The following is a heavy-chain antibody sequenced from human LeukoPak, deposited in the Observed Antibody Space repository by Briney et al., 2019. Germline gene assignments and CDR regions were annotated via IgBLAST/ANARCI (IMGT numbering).Heavy chain of an antibody. CDR3: AKEQYPGYFDF. Sequence: PGGSLRLSCAASGFNFSGSSMHWVRQAPGKGLEWVCFIRFDATNKYYADSVKGRFTISRDNSNNTLYLQLNNVRTEDTATYFCAKEQYPGYFDFWGQGTLVTVSA. D-gene: IGHD1-14*01. CDR1: GFNFSGSS. V-gene: IGHV3-30*02. J-gene: IGHJ4*02. CDR2: IRFDATNK.